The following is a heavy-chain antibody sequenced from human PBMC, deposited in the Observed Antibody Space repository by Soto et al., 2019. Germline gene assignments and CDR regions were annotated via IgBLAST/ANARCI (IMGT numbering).Heavy chain of an antibody. J-gene: IGHJ4*01. V-gene: IGHV3-15*07. CDR2: VKSKTDGGSS. Sequence: GGSLRLSCVASGFPFTNAWINWVRQVPGKGLEWVGRVKSKTDGGSSDYAAAVKGRFAVSRDDSRNIVYLQMNSLKIEDTGVYYCTTDSRTTLPEIRFDYWGHGTQVTVSS. D-gene: IGHD1-26*01. CDR1: GFPFTNAW. CDR3: TTDSRTTLPEIRFDY.